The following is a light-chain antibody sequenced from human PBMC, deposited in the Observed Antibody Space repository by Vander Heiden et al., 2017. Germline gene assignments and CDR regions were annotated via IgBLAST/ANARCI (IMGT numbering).Light chain of an antibody. CDR3: AAWDGSLATYL. CDR2: SSN. V-gene: IGLV1-44*01. CDR1: SSNIGSTT. J-gene: IGLJ1*01. Sequence: HSGLTQPHSASGTPGPRVTISCSGSSSNIGSTTVNWYQLLPRTAPKLLIHSSNQRPSGVPDRFSGSKSGTSASLAISGLQSEDEADYYCAAWDGSLATYLFGTGTEISVL.